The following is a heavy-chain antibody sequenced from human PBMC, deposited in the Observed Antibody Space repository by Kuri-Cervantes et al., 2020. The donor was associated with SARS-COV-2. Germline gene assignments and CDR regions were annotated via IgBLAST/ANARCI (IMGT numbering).Heavy chain of an antibody. V-gene: IGHV4-38-2*02. J-gene: IGHJ3*02. CDR1: GYSISSGYY. CDR2: INHSGST. Sequence: ESLKISCTVSGYSISSGYYWGWIRQPPGKGLEWIGEINHSGSTNYNPSLKSRVTISADTSKNRFSLKLSSVTAADTAVYYCARGHWSGYSNAAEMGAFDIWGQGTMVTVSS. CDR3: ARGHWSGYSNAAEMGAFDI. D-gene: IGHD3-3*01.